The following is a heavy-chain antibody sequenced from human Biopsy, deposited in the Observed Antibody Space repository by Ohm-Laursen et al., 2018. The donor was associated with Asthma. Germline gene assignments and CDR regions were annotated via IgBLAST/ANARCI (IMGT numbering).Heavy chain of an antibody. V-gene: IGHV3-7*01. CDR3: ARTFHFWSPYHAEHHQL. Sequence: SLRLSCSASGFTFGDYWMSWVRQVPGRGLEWVANIKHDGSENNHVDSLKGRFTISRDNAKNSLYLQMNSLRAEDTAVYYCARTFHFWSPYHAEHHQLWGQGTLVTVSS. CDR2: IKHDGSEN. CDR1: GFTFGDYW. J-gene: IGHJ1*01. D-gene: IGHD3-3*02.